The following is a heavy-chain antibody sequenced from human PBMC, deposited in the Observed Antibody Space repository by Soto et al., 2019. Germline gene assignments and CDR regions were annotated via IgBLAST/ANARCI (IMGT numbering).Heavy chain of an antibody. Sequence: GGSLRLSCEASGLTFSSYPMHWVRQAPGKGLEWVTVISYVAGNQYYADSVKGRFTISRDNSKDTLYLQMHSLRCDDTAVYFCARGPITQTSGIDHRGQGSLLTVSS. J-gene: IGHJ4*02. CDR1: GLTFSSYP. CDR2: ISYVAGNQ. D-gene: IGHD1-20*01. CDR3: ARGPITQTSGIDH. V-gene: IGHV3-30-3*01.